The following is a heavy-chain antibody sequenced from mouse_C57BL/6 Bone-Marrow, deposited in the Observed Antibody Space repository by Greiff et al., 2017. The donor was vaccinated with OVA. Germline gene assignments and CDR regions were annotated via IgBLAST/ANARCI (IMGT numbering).Heavy chain of an antibody. V-gene: IGHV14-2*01. Sequence: VQLKESGAELVKPGASVKLSCTASGFNIKDYYMHWVKQRTEQGLAWIGRIDPEDGETKYAPKFQGKATITADTSSNTAYLQLSSLTSEDTAVYYCASIYYDYDGFYAMDYWGQGTSVTVSS. D-gene: IGHD2-4*01. CDR3: ASIYYDYDGFYAMDY. J-gene: IGHJ4*01. CDR2: IDPEDGET. CDR1: GFNIKDYY.